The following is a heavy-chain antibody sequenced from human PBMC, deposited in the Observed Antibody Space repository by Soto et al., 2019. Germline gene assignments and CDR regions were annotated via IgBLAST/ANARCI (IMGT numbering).Heavy chain of an antibody. CDR1: GGSFSGYY. J-gene: IGHJ5*02. Sequence: QVQLQQWGAGLLKPSETLSLTCAVYGGSFSGYYWSWIRQPPGKGLEWIGEINHSGSTNYNPSLKSRVTISVDTSKNQFSLKLSSVTAADTAVYYCARRRRWGYSYGGGNWFDPWGQGTLVTVSS. D-gene: IGHD5-18*01. CDR2: INHSGST. CDR3: ARRRRWGYSYGGGNWFDP. V-gene: IGHV4-34*01.